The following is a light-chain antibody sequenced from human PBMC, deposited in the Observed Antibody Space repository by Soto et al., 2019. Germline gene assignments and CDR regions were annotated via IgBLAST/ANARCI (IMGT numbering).Light chain of an antibody. V-gene: IGLV1-44*01. CDR1: SSNIGSNT. CDR2: DND. Sequence: QSVLTQPPSASGTPGQTVTISCSGSSSNIGSNTVNWYQHLPGTAPKLLIYDNDQRPSGVPDRFSGSKSGTSASLAISGLQSEDEADYYCSSYAGSSNVFGTGTKLTVL. J-gene: IGLJ1*01. CDR3: SSYAGSSNV.